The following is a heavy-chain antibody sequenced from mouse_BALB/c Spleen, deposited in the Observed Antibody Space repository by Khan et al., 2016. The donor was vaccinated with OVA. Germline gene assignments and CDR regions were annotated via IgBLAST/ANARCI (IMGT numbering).Heavy chain of an antibody. CDR3: ARDRIDY. J-gene: IGHJ2*01. CDR2: INPSSGYT. V-gene: IGHV1-7*01. CDR1: GYTFSTYW. Sequence: QVQLKQSGAELAKPGASVKMSCKASGYTFSTYWIHWVKQRPGQGLEWIGYINPSSGYTYYNQRFNDKATLTADKSSSTAYMQLSSLTSEDSAVYYCARDRIDYWGEGTTLTVSS.